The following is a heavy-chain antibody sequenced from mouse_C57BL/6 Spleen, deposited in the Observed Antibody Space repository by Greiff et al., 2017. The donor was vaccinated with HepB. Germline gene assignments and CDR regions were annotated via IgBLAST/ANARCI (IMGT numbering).Heavy chain of an antibody. V-gene: IGHV1-69*01. Sequence: VQLQQPGAELVMPGASVKLSCKASGYTFTSYLMHWVKQRPGQGLEWIGEIDPSDSYTNYNQKFKGKSTLTVDKSSSTAYMQLSSLTSEDSAVYYCARRSRGYFDVWGTGTTVTVSS. J-gene: IGHJ1*03. CDR3: ARRSRGYFDV. CDR1: GYTFTSYL. CDR2: IDPSDSYT.